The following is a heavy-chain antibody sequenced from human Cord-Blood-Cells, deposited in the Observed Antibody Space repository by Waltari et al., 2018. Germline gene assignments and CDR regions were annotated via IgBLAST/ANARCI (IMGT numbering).Heavy chain of an antibody. CDR3: ASWKRGYCSSTSCYYFDY. Sequence: QLQLQESGPGLVKPSETLSLTCTVSGGFISSSSYYWGWIRQPPGKGLEWIGSIYYSGSTYYNPSLKSRVTISVDTSKNQFSLKLSSVTAADTAVYYCASWKRGYCSSTSCYYFDYWGQGTLVTVSS. J-gene: IGHJ4*02. V-gene: IGHV4-39*01. D-gene: IGHD2-2*01. CDR1: GGFISSSSYY. CDR2: IYYSGST.